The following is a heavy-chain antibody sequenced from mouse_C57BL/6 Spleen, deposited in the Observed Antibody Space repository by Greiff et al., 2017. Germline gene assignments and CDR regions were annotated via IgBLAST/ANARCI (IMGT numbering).Heavy chain of an antibody. D-gene: IGHD2-2*01. J-gene: IGHJ3*01. Sequence: EVQLVESEGGLVQPGSSMKLSCTASGFTFSDYYMAWVRQVPEKGLEWVANINYDGSSTYYLESLKSRFIISRDNAKNILYLQMSSLKSEATATYYCARHGYDEAWFAYWGQGTLVTVSA. CDR2: INYDGSST. CDR3: ARHGYDEAWFAY. CDR1: GFTFSDYY. V-gene: IGHV5-16*01.